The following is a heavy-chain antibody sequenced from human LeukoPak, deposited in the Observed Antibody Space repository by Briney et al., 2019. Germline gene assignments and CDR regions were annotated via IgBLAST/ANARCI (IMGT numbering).Heavy chain of an antibody. CDR1: GGTFSSYA. CDR2: IIPILGIA. Sequence: GASVKVSCKASGGTFSSYAISWVRQAPGQGLEWMGRIIPILGIANYAQKFQGRVTITADKSTSTAYMELSSLRSEDTAVYYCARVVHSDRDNWFDPWGQGTLVTVSS. CDR3: ARVVHSDRDNWFDP. V-gene: IGHV1-69*04. D-gene: IGHD2-15*01. J-gene: IGHJ5*02.